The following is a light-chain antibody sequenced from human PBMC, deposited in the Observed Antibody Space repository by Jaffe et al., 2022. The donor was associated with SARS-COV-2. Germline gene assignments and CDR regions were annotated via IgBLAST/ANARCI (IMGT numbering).Light chain of an antibody. Sequence: QSALTQPASVSASPGQSITISCTGTSRDVGNYNLVSWYQQHPGKVPEVLIYEAAKRASGVSSRFSGSKSGNTASLTISGLQSEDEADYICCSYAGRSGWVFGGGTKVTVL. CDR1: SRDVGNYNL. J-gene: IGLJ3*02. CDR3: CSYAGRSGWV. CDR2: EAA. V-gene: IGLV2-23*01.